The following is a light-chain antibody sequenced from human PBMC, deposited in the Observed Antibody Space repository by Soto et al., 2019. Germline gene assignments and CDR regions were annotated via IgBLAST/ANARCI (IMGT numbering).Light chain of an antibody. CDR1: QSVSTN. CDR2: GAS. CDR3: QQFDNWPLT. V-gene: IGKV3-15*01. Sequence: EIVMTQSPATLPVSPGERVTLSCRASQSVSTNLAWYQQKPGQVPRLLIYGASTRATGIPARFSGSGSGTEFSLTISRLQSEDFAVSYCQQFDNWPLTFGQGTRLEIK. J-gene: IGKJ5*01.